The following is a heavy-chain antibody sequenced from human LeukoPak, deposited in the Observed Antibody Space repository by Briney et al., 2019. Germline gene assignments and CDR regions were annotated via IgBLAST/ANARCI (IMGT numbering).Heavy chain of an antibody. CDR2: MYNSGRT. CDR3: ARATRAARHFDY. Sequence: SETLSLTCSVSGVFISNNIYYRGWIRQPPGKGLEWIGSMYNSGRTYYNPVLKSRVTISLDTSKNQFSLKLSSVTAADTAVYYCARATRAARHFDYWGQGTLVTVSS. J-gene: IGHJ4*02. CDR1: GVFISNNIYY. V-gene: IGHV4-39*07. D-gene: IGHD6-6*01.